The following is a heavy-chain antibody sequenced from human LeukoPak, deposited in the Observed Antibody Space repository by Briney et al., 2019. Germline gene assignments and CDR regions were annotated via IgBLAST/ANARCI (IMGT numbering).Heavy chain of an antibody. CDR3: TTDGVGVEGATYDN. V-gene: IGHV3-15*01. Sequence: GGSLRLSCAASGFTFSSYEMNWVRQAPGKGLEWVGRIKAKAHGGTIEYAAPVKGRFTISRDDSKNTLYLQMYSLKTEDTAVYYCTTDGVGVEGATYDNWGQGTLVSVSS. CDR1: GFTFSSYE. CDR2: IKAKAHGGTI. D-gene: IGHD1-26*01. J-gene: IGHJ4*02.